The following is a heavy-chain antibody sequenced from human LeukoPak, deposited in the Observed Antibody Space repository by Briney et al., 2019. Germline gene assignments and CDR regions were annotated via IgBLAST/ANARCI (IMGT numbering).Heavy chain of an antibody. CDR3: ARLGQYSSGGGDY. CDR1: GGSFSGYY. J-gene: IGHJ4*02. V-gene: IGHV4-34*01. Sequence: RSSETLSLTCAVYGGSFSGYYWSWIRQPPGKGLEWIGEINHSGSTNYNPSLKSRVTISVDTSKNQFSLKLSSVTAADTAVYYCARLGQYSSGGGDYWGQGTLVTVSS. CDR2: INHSGST. D-gene: IGHD6-19*01.